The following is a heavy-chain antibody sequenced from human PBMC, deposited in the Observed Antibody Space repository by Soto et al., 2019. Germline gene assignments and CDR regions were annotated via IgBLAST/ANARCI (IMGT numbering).Heavy chain of an antibody. CDR3: TTEVGYCISTSCYADYYYGMDV. Sequence: SVSNAWMNWVRQAPGKGLEWVGRIKSKTDGGTTDYAAPVKGRFTISRDDSKNTLYLQMNSLKTEDTAVYYCTTEVGYCISTSCYADYYYGMDVW. V-gene: IGHV3-15*07. J-gene: IGHJ6*01. CDR2: IKSKTDGGTT. D-gene: IGHD2-2*01. CDR1: SVSNAW.